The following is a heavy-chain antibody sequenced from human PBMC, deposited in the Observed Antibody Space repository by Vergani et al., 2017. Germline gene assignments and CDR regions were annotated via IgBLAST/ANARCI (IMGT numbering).Heavy chain of an antibody. J-gene: IGHJ4*02. CDR3: ARVAAVAGTFVDY. Sequence: QVQLQESGPGLAKPSETLSLTCTVSGGSISSYYWSWIRQPPGKGLEWIGYIYYSGSTNYNPSLKSRVTISVDTSKNQFSLKLSSVTAADTAVYYCARVAAVAGTFVDYWGQGTLVTVSS. D-gene: IGHD6-19*01. V-gene: IGHV4-59*01. CDR1: GGSISSYY. CDR2: IYYSGST.